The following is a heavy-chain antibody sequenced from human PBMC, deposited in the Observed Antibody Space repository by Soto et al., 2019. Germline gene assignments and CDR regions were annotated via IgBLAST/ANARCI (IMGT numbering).Heavy chain of an antibody. V-gene: IGHV3-33*01. Sequence: QVQLVESGGGVVQPGRSLRLSCAASGFTFSSYGMHWVRQAPGKGLEWVAVIWYDGSNKYYADSVKGRFTISRDNSKNTLYLQMNCLGAEGTAVYYCAREGDWSGRRCYSAPVLDYWGQGTRFTVSS. J-gene: IGHJ4*02. D-gene: IGHD2-15*01. CDR3: AREGDWSGRRCYSAPVLDY. CDR2: IWYDGSNK. CDR1: GFTFSSYG.